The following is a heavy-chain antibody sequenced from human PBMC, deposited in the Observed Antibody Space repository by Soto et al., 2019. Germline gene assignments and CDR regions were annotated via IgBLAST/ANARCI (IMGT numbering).Heavy chain of an antibody. CDR3: ARHSPSGNAWCPDY. CDR2: IYYSGTT. Sequence: SETLSLTCTVSGGSISSNTYSWGWIRQPPGKGLEWIGTIYYSGTTYYNPSLKSRVTISVDTSKNRFSLKLNSVTAADTAVYYCARHSPSGNAWCPDYWGQGTLVTVSS. J-gene: IGHJ4*02. D-gene: IGHD5-12*01. CDR1: GGSISSNTYS. V-gene: IGHV4-39*01.